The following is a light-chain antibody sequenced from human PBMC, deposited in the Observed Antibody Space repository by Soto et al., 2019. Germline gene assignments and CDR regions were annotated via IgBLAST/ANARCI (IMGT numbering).Light chain of an antibody. V-gene: IGKV3-15*01. CDR1: QSVSSN. Sequence: EIVMTQSPATLSVSPGERATLSCRASQSVSSNSAWYQQKPGQAPRLLIYGASTRATGIPARFSGSGSGTEFTLTISSLQSEHFAVYYCQQYNNWPLTFGGGTKVEIK. J-gene: IGKJ4*01. CDR2: GAS. CDR3: QQYNNWPLT.